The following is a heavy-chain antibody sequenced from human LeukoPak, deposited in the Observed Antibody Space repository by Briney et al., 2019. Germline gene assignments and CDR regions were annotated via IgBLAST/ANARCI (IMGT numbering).Heavy chain of an antibody. CDR3: TRRVDATRWYDP. Sequence: GGSLRLSCAASGFTFSTYSMHWVRQAPGEGLVWVSRINGDGSTTNYADSVKGRFTISRDNAKNTLYLQMNSLGAEDTAVYYCTRRVDATRWYDPWGQGTLVTVSS. CDR1: GFTFSTYS. CDR2: INGDGSTT. V-gene: IGHV3-74*01. J-gene: IGHJ5*02. D-gene: IGHD2-15*01.